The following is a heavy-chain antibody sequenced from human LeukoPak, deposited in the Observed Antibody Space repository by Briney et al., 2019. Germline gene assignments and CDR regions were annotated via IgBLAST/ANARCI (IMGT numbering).Heavy chain of an antibody. CDR1: GFTFSSYA. V-gene: IGHV3-23*01. CDR3: AKAYDSSGYSPFDY. CDR2: ISGSGSST. J-gene: IGHJ4*02. Sequence: PGGSLRLSCAASGFTFSSYAMSWVRQAPGKGLEWVSAISGSGSSTYYADSVKGRLTISRDNSKNTLYLQMNSLRAEDTAVYFCAKAYDSSGYSPFDYWGQGTLVTVSS. D-gene: IGHD3-22*01.